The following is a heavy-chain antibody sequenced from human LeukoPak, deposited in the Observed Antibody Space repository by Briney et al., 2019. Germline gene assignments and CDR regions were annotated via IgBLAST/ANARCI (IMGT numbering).Heavy chain of an antibody. Sequence: PSETLSLTCTVSGGSISSYYWSWIRQPPGKGLEWIGYIYYSGSTNYNPSLKSRVTISVDTSKNQFSLKLSSVTAADTAVYYCARGRHYYDSSGPPYWYFDLWGRGTLVTVSS. CDR3: ARGRHYYDSSGPPYWYFDL. J-gene: IGHJ2*01. D-gene: IGHD3-22*01. CDR2: IYYSGST. CDR1: GGSISSYY. V-gene: IGHV4-59*01.